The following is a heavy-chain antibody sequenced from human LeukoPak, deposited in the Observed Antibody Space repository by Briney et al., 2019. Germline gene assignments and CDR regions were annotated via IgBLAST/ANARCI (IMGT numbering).Heavy chain of an antibody. J-gene: IGHJ4*02. CDR1: GGSISGYY. CDR3: ARGKALSGTYYYYFDY. Sequence: SETLSLTCTVSGGSISGYYWSWIRQSAGKGLEWIGRVHTSESPSYNTSLKSRVTVSVDASKNQFSLKLSSVTAADTAVYYCARGKALSGTYYYYFDYWGQGTLVTVSS. D-gene: IGHD1-26*01. CDR2: VHTSESP. V-gene: IGHV4-4*07.